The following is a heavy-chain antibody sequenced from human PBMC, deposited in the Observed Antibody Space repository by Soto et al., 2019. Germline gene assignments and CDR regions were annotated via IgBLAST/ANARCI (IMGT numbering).Heavy chain of an antibody. D-gene: IGHD2-15*01. CDR1: GYTFTSYA. Sequence: ASVKVSCKASGYTFTSYAMHWVRQAPGQRLEWMGWINAGNGNTRYSQKFQGRVTLTRDTSASTAYMDLSSLRSEDTAIDYCARAIRCYVSCGQTTLVTLSS. CDR2: INAGNGNT. V-gene: IGHV1-3*01. CDR3: ARAIRCYVS. J-gene: IGHJ4*02.